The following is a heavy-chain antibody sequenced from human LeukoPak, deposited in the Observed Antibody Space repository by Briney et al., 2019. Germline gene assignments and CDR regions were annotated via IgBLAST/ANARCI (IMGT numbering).Heavy chain of an antibody. Sequence: GGSLRLSCAASGFTFSSYSMNWVRQAPGKGLEWVSSISSSSSYIYYADSVKGRFTISRDNAKNSLYLQMNSLRAEETAVYYCAREGVGANFFDYWGQGTQVTVSS. CDR3: AREGVGANFFDY. CDR2: ISSSSSYI. V-gene: IGHV3-21*01. D-gene: IGHD1-26*01. CDR1: GFTFSSYS. J-gene: IGHJ4*02.